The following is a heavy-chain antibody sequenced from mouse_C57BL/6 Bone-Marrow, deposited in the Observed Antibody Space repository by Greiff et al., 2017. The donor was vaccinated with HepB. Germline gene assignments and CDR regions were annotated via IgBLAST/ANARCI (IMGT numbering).Heavy chain of an antibody. CDR1: GFTFSSYG. J-gene: IGHJ1*03. CDR3: ARPRDGYYSYFDV. V-gene: IGHV5-6*01. Sequence: EVQRVESGADLVKPGGSLKLSCEASGFTFSSYGMSWVRQTPDKRLEWVATISGGDSYTYYPDSVKGRCTLARDKSKNTMYLQMSRLKSEDAAMCYCARPRDGYYSYFDVWGRGTGITVTS. CDR2: ISGGDSYT. D-gene: IGHD2-3*01.